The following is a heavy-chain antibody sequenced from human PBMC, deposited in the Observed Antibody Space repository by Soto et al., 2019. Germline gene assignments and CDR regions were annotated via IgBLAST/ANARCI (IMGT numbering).Heavy chain of an antibody. D-gene: IGHD4-17*01. Sequence: QVQLQESGPGLVKPSETLSLTCTVSGGSISSYYWSWIRQPPGKGLEWIGYIYYSGSTNYNPSLKSRVTISVATSKNQFSLKLSSVTAADTAVYYCARDQAYGVGAFDIWGQGTMVTVSS. CDR1: GGSISSYY. CDR3: ARDQAYGVGAFDI. J-gene: IGHJ3*02. CDR2: IYYSGST. V-gene: IGHV4-59*01.